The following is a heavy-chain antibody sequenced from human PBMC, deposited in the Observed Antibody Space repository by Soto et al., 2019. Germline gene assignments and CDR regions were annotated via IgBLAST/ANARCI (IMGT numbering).Heavy chain of an antibody. Sequence: EVRLLESGGGLIQPGGSLRLSCAASGFTFSSYVMSWVRQAPGTGLEWVSGISGSGTNTYYADSVKGRFTISRDNSKNTLYRQMTSLRAEDTAEYYCVKDNSPYSCYNYCDYGGEGTLVPVSS. V-gene: IGHV3-23*01. D-gene: IGHD5-12*01. J-gene: IGHJ4*02. CDR2: ISGSGTNT. CDR1: GFTFSSYV. CDR3: VKDNSPYSCYNYCDY.